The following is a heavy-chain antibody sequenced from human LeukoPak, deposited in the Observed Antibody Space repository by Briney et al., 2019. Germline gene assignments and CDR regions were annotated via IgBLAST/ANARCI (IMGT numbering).Heavy chain of an antibody. J-gene: IGHJ4*02. CDR1: GGSIRSSYYY. D-gene: IGHD3-16*01. V-gene: IGHV4-39*07. CDR2: IYDSGST. Sequence: PSETLSLTCTVSGGSIRSSYYYWGWIRQPPGKGLEWIGSIYDSGSTYYNPSLKSRVTISVDTSKNQFSLKLSSVTAADTAVYYCARGRGGRYFDYWGQGTLVTVSS. CDR3: ARGRGGRYFDY.